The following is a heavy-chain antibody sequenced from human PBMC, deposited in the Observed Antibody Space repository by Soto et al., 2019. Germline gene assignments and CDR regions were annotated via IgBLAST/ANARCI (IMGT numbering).Heavy chain of an antibody. CDR1: GYTFTGYD. CDR2: INPNSGGT. CDR3: AREGIAVAGLEGMDV. J-gene: IGHJ6*02. Sequence: ASGKVSCKASGYTFTGYDMHWVRQAPGQGLEWMGWINPNSGGTNYAQKFQGWVTMTRDTSISTAYMELSRLRSDDTAVYYCAREGIAVAGLEGMDVWGQGTTVTVSS. V-gene: IGHV1-2*04. D-gene: IGHD6-19*01.